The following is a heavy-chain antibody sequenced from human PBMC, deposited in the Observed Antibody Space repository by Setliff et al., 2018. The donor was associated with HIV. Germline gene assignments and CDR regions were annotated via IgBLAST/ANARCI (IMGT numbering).Heavy chain of an antibody. Sequence: SETLSLTCAVSGYSISSGFYWGWIRQPPGKGLGWIGSIYHSGSTYYNPSLRSRVTISVDKSKNQFSLKLSSVTAADTAVYYCARDKGGGTVVAGIDYWGQGTLVTVSS. CDR3: ARDKGGGTVVAGIDY. CDR1: GYSISSGFY. D-gene: IGHD6-19*01. J-gene: IGHJ4*02. V-gene: IGHV4-38-2*02. CDR2: IYHSGST.